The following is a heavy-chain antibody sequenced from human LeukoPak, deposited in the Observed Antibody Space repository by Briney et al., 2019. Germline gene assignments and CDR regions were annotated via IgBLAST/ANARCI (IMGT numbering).Heavy chain of an antibody. CDR3: ARHGGFLSLDY. Sequence: PSETLSLTCGVYGGSFSGYYWSWIRQPPGKGLEWIGYIYYSGSTNYNPSLKSRVTISVDTSKNQFSLKLSSVTAADTAVYYCARHGGFLSLDYWGQGTLVTVSS. CDR1: GGSFSGYY. CDR2: IYYSGST. D-gene: IGHD2-15*01. V-gene: IGHV4-59*08. J-gene: IGHJ4*02.